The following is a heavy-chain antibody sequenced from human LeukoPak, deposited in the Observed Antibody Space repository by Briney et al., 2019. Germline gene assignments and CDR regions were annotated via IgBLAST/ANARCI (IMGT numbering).Heavy chain of an antibody. Sequence: GVLRLSCAASGFTFSSYSMNWVRQAPGKGLEWVSSISSSSSYIYYADSVKGRFTISRDNAKNSLYLQMDSLRAEDTAVYHCARAGWVAATATFLGYWGQGTLVTVSS. CDR3: ARAGWVAATATFLGY. V-gene: IGHV3-21*01. CDR1: GFTFSSYS. CDR2: ISSSSSYI. D-gene: IGHD2-15*01. J-gene: IGHJ4*02.